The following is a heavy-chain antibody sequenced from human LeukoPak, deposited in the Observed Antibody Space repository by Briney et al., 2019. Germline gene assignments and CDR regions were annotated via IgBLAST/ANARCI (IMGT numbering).Heavy chain of an antibody. J-gene: IGHJ4*02. V-gene: IGHV4-4*07. D-gene: IGHD6-19*01. Sequence: PSETLSLPCTVSGGSINSYYWIWIRQPAGKGLEWIGHIQTSGSTKYNPSLKSRVTMSIDTPKNQFSLNLYSVTAADTAVYYCAANYTAVSAFDSWGQGTLVTVSS. CDR1: GGSINSYY. CDR3: AANYTAVSAFDS. CDR2: IQTSGST.